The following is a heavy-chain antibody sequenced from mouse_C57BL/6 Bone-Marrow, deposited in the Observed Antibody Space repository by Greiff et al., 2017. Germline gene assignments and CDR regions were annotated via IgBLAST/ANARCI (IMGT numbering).Heavy chain of an antibody. CDR2: INPYNGGT. D-gene: IGHD1-1*01. V-gene: IGHV1-19*01. Sequence: EVKLMESGPVLVKPGASVKMSCKASGYTFTDYYMNWVKQSHGKSLEWIGVINPYNGGTSYNQKFKGKATLTVDKSSSTAYMELNSLTSEDSAVYYCADYYGRPFDYWGQGTTLTVSS. CDR3: ADYYGRPFDY. J-gene: IGHJ2*01. CDR1: GYTFTDYY.